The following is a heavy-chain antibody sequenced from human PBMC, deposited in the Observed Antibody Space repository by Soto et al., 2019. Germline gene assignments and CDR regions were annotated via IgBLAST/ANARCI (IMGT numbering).Heavy chain of an antibody. D-gene: IGHD2-15*01. CDR2: IHPGDSDT. V-gene: IGHV5-51*03. Sequence: PGESLKISCKGSGYNFPTYWVGRVRQTPSKGLEWMGIIHPGDSDTRYGPSFQGQVTISADKSISTAYLQWSSLKASDTAMYYCARLEGGGHAWYYYYYMDVWGKGTTVTVSS. J-gene: IGHJ6*03. CDR1: GYNFPTYW. CDR3: ARLEGGGHAWYYYYYMDV.